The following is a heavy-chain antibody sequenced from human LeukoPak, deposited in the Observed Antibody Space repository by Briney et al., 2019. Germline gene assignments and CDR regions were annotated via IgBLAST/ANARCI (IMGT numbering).Heavy chain of an antibody. J-gene: IGHJ5*02. CDR3: AKTTDYGDDNWFDP. CDR1: GFTFSSYA. Sequence: GGSLRRSCAASGFTFSSYAMSWVRQAPGKGLEWVSAISGSGGSTYYADSVKGRFTISRDNSKNTLYLQMNSLRAEDTAVYYCAKTTDYGDDNWFDPWGQGTLVTVSS. V-gene: IGHV3-23*01. CDR2: ISGSGGST. D-gene: IGHD4-17*01.